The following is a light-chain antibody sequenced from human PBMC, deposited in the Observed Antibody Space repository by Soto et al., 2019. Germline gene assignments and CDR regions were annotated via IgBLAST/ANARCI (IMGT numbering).Light chain of an antibody. Sequence: DMQLTQSPSSLAASVGDRDTITCRAIQSINACFAWYQQKQEKDPNHLIYEASRLESGVPSRFSGSGSGTEFTLTISSLQPGDFATYYCQQYNTYSRTFGQGTKVDIK. CDR1: QSINAC. CDR2: EAS. J-gene: IGKJ1*01. V-gene: IGKV1-5*01. CDR3: QQYNTYSRT.